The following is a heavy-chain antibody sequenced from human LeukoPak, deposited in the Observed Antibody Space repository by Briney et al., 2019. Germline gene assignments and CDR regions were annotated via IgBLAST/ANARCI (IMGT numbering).Heavy chain of an antibody. V-gene: IGHV3-33*01. CDR2: IWYDGSNK. Sequence: GSLRLSCAASGFTFSSYGMHWVRQAPGKGLEWVAVIWYDGSNKYYADSVKGRFTISRDNSKNTLYLQMNSLRAEDTAVYYCARGGWLQDRRIDYWGQGTLVTVSS. CDR3: ARGGWLQDRRIDY. CDR1: GFTFSSYG. D-gene: IGHD5-24*01. J-gene: IGHJ4*02.